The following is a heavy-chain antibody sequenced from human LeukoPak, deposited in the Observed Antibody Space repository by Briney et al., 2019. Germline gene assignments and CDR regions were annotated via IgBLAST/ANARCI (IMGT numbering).Heavy chain of an antibody. CDR1: GYTFTSYY. J-gene: IGHJ4*02. D-gene: IGHD5-12*01. Sequence: ASVKVSCKASGYTFTSYYMHWVRQAPGQGLVWMGIINPSGGSTSYAQKFQGRVTMTRDTSTSTVYMELSSLRSEDTAVYCCARDSDIVATMGGYYFDYWGQGTLVTVSS. CDR2: INPSGGST. CDR3: ARDSDIVATMGGYYFDY. V-gene: IGHV1-46*01.